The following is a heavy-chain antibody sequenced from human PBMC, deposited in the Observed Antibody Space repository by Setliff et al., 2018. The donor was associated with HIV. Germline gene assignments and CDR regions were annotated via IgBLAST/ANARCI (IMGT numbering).Heavy chain of an antibody. CDR3: ARDPRERWGSTYWYFDV. Sequence: SETLSLTCTVSGGSISSGGYFWSWIRQLPGKGLEWIGYIYYSGATNYNASLKSRLSMSVDTSKKQFSLKLRSVTAADMAVYYCARDPRERWGSTYWYFDVWGRGTLVTVSS. J-gene: IGHJ2*01. V-gene: IGHV4-61*08. CDR1: GGSISSGGYF. D-gene: IGHD7-27*01. CDR2: IYYSGAT.